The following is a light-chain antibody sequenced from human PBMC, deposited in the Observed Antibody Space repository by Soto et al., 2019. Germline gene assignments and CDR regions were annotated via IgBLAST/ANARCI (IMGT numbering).Light chain of an antibody. J-gene: IGKJ4*01. CDR2: DAS. CDR1: QSVSTNY. Sequence: IVLTQSPATLSLSPGERATLYCVASQSVSTNYLAWYQQKPGLAPRLLIYDASNRATGITARFSGSGSGTDFTLTISSLEPEDFAVYYCQARNNWPLTVGGVTKVEIK. V-gene: IGKV3D-20*02. CDR3: QARNNWPLT.